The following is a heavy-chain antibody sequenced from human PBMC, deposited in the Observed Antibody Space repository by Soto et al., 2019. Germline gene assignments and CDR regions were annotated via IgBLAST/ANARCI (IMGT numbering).Heavy chain of an antibody. D-gene: IGHD6-6*01. V-gene: IGHV1-18*01. CDR3: AGSSSSASFLDY. CDR2: ISAYNGNT. Sequence: ASVKVSCKASGYTFTSYGISWVRQAPGQGLEWMGWISAYNGNTNYAQKLQGRVTMTTDTSTSTAYMELRSLRSDDTAVYYCAGSSSSASFLDYWGQGTLVTVSS. CDR1: GYTFTSYG. J-gene: IGHJ4*02.